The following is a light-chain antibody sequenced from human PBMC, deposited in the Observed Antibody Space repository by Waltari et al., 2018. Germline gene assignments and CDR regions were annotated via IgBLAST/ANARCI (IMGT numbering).Light chain of an antibody. V-gene: IGKV3-20*01. CDR1: QSFTSIS. CDR2: GTS. J-gene: IGKJ4*01. CDR3: QQYDGEVVT. Sequence: EIVLTQSPGTLSLSPGERATLSCRASQSFTSISLTWYQHKLGQAPRLLIYGTSSRATGIPDRFSGSGSGTDFTLTISRLEPEDFAVYYCQQYDGEVVTFGGGTKVEI.